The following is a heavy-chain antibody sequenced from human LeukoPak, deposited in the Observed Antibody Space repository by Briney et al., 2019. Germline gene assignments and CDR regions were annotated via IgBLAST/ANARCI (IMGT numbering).Heavy chain of an antibody. Sequence: PSETLSLTCAVYGGSFSGYYWSWIRQPPGKGLEWIGEINHSGSTNYNPSLKSRVTISADTSKNQFSLKLSSVTAADTAVYYCARDRRYYYGSGSLGWGQGTLVTVSS. V-gene: IGHV4-34*01. CDR3: ARDRRYYYGSGSLG. CDR2: INHSGST. J-gene: IGHJ4*02. CDR1: GGSFSGYY. D-gene: IGHD3-10*01.